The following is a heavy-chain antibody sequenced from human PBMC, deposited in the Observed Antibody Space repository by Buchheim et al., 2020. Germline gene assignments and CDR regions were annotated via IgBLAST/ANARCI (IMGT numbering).Heavy chain of an antibody. J-gene: IGHJ4*02. D-gene: IGHD6-13*01. Sequence: QLQLQESCPGLVKPSETLSLTCTVSGGSISSTSYHWGWIRQPPGKGLEWIGSSLSSATTYYNPSLKSRVTISVDTSQNKSSLKRSSVTAADTAVYYCARLIRVSAAGTRAYYFDYWGQGTL. CDR1: GGSISSTSYH. CDR2: SLSSATT. V-gene: IGHV4-39*01. CDR3: ARLIRVSAAGTRAYYFDY.